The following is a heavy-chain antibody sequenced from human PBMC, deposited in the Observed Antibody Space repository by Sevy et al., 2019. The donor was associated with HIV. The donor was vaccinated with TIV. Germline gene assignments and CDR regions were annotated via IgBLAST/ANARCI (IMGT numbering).Heavy chain of an antibody. Sequence: ASVKVSCKCSGFSFIDYGFSWVRQAPGQGLEWIAWISVYNGNTNYAQKFQGRVAVTVDSTTKTAYMELKSLRSDDTAVYYCARATRDGYNPRPFDYWGQGTLVTVSS. V-gene: IGHV1-18*01. CDR3: ARATRDGYNPRPFDY. J-gene: IGHJ4*02. D-gene: IGHD5-12*01. CDR1: GFSFIDYG. CDR2: ISVYNGNT.